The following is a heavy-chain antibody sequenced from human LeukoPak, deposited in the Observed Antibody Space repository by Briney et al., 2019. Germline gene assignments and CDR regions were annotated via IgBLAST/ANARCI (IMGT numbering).Heavy chain of an antibody. Sequence: PGGSLRLSCAASGFTFSSYSMNWVRQAPGKGLEWVSSISSSSSYIYYADSVKGRFTISRDNAKNSLYLQMNSLRAEDTAVYYCASANPDYYGSGSYSGWGQGTLVTVSS. D-gene: IGHD3-10*01. CDR3: ASANPDYYGSGSYSG. CDR1: GFTFSSYS. J-gene: IGHJ4*02. CDR2: ISSSSSYI. V-gene: IGHV3-21*01.